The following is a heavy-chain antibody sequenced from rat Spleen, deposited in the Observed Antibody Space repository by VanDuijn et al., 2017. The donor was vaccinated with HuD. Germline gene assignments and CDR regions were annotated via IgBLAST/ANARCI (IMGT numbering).Heavy chain of an antibody. J-gene: IGHJ3*01. CDR1: GFTFSNYD. Sequence: EVQLVESGGGLVQPGRSMKLSCAASGFTFSNYDMAWVRQAPTKGLEWVASISYDGSSTYYRDSVKGRFTISRNNTKTTLYLQMDSLRSEDTATYYCASAEFGVGWFAYSGQGTLVTVSS. CDR3: ASAEFGVGWFAY. D-gene: IGHD4-3*01. V-gene: IGHV5-25*01. CDR2: ISYDGSST.